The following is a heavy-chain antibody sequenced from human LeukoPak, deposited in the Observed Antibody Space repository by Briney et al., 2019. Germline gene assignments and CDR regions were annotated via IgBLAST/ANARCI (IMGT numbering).Heavy chain of an antibody. CDR1: GYTFTSYG. CDR3: ARATGLAGRRLVKWSAPFDY. D-gene: IGHD3-9*01. Sequence: ASVKDSCKASGYTFTSYGISWVRPAPGQGLEWMGWISAYNGNTNYAQKLQGRVTMTTDTSTSTAYMELRSLRSDDTAVYYCARATGLAGRRLVKWSAPFDYWGQGTLVTVSS. J-gene: IGHJ4*02. CDR2: ISAYNGNT. V-gene: IGHV1-18*04.